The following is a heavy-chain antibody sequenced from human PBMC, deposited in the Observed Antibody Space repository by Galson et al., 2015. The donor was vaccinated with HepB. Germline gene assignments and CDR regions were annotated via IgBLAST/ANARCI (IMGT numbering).Heavy chain of an antibody. CDR3: ATYGAAATYYFDY. V-gene: IGHV1-46*01. Sequence: SVKVSCKASGYTFTSYYMHWVRQAPGQGLEWMGIINPSGGSTSYAQKFQGRVTMTRDTSTDTAYMELSSLRSEDTAVYYCATYGAAATYYFDYWGQGTLVTVSS. CDR1: GYTFTSYY. J-gene: IGHJ4*02. CDR2: INPSGGST. D-gene: IGHD2-15*01.